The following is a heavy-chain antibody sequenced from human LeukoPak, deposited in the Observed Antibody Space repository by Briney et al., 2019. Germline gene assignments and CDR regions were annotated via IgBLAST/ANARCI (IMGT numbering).Heavy chain of an antibody. CDR1: GGSINSHF. V-gene: IGHV4-4*07. D-gene: IGHD3-22*01. Sequence: SETLSLTCTVSGGSINSHFWTWIRQPAGKGLEWIGRIYSSGTTHYNPSLKSRVTMSVDMSKNQFSLKLRSVTAADTAVYFCARVADYDSSGFNAFDIWGRGTMVTVSS. CDR3: ARVADYDSSGFNAFDI. J-gene: IGHJ3*02. CDR2: IYSSGTT.